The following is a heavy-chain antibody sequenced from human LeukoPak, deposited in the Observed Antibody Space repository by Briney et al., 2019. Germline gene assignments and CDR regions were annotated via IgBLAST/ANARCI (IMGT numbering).Heavy chain of an antibody. D-gene: IGHD2-15*01. V-gene: IGHV3-23*01. CDR2: ISGSGGST. CDR3: AKRYCSGGSCY. Sequence: GGSLRLSCAASGFTFTSNAMSWVRQAPGKGLEWVSAISGSGGSTYYADSVKGRFTISRDNSKNTLYLQMNSLRAEDTAVYYCAKRYCSGGSCYWGQGTLVTVSS. CDR1: GFTFTSNA. J-gene: IGHJ4*02.